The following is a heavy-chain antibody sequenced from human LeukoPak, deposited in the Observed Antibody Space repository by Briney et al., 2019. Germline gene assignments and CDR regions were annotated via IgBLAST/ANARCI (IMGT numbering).Heavy chain of an antibody. CDR3: ARRLPSIAPHRGGAFDI. V-gene: IGHV1-69*13. D-gene: IGHD6-6*01. Sequence: SVKVSCKAFGGTFSSYAISWVRQAPGQGLEWMGGIIPIFGTANYAQKFQGRVTITADESTSTAYIELSSLRSEDTAVYYCARRLPSIAPHRGGAFDIWGQGTMVTVSS. CDR2: IIPIFGTA. J-gene: IGHJ3*02. CDR1: GGTFSSYA.